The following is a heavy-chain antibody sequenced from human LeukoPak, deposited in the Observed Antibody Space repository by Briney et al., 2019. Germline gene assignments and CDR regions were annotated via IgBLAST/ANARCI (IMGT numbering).Heavy chain of an antibody. CDR3: ARDQSAGAQNWFDP. CDR2: INWNGGST. V-gene: IGHV3-20*04. J-gene: IGHJ5*02. CDR1: GFTFDDYG. D-gene: IGHD1-26*01. Sequence: PGGSLRLSCAASGFTFDDYGMSWVRQAPGKGLEWVSGINWNGGSTGYADSVKGRFTISRDNAKNSLYLQMNSLRAEDTAVYYCARDQSAGAQNWFDPWGQGTLVTVSS.